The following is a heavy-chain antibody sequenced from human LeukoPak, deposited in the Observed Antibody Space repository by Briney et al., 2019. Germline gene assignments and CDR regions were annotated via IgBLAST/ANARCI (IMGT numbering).Heavy chain of an antibody. CDR1: IFAFSTFA. D-gene: IGHD6-13*01. CDR3: AKSLEQRLVRGDWFEP. Sequence: GGSLRLSCAASIFAFSTFAMSWVRQAPGKGLEWLSSISASGGSTYHADSVKGRFTISRDNSKNTLYLQMNRLRVEDTAVYYCAKSLEQRLVRGDWFEPWGQGTLVTVSS. CDR2: ISASGGST. V-gene: IGHV3-23*01. J-gene: IGHJ5*02.